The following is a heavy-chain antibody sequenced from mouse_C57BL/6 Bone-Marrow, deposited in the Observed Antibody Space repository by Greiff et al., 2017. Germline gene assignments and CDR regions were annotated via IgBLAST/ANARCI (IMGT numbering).Heavy chain of an antibody. CDR2: IDPSDSYT. CDR1: GYTFTSYW. V-gene: IGHV1-59*01. J-gene: IGHJ2*01. CDR3: ARGRWDY. Sequence: HVQLQQPGAELVRPGTSVKLSCKASGYTFTSYWMHWVKQRPGQGLEWIGVIDPSDSYTNYNQKFKGKATLTVDTSSSTAYMQLSSLTSEDSAVYYCARGRWDYWGQGTTLTVSS.